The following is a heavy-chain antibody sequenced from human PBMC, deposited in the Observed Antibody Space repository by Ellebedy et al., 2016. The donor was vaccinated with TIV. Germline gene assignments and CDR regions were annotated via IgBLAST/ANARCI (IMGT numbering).Heavy chain of an antibody. Sequence: GESLKISCRGSGFSDYWIDWVRQVPGQGLEWIGIIFPGDSDTRYSPSFQGRVTISADKSTSTAYLEWSSLKASDTAMYYCARHGDRDIRYFYFYMDVWGNGTTVTVSS. CDR3: ARHGDRDIRYFYFYMDV. CDR2: IFPGDSDT. V-gene: IGHV5-51*01. D-gene: IGHD2-15*01. CDR1: GFSDYW. J-gene: IGHJ6*03.